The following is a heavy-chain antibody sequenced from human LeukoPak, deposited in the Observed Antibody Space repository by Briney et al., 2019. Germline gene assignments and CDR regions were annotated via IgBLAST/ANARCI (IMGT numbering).Heavy chain of an antibody. D-gene: IGHD4-17*01. V-gene: IGHV4-59*01. Sequence: SETLSLTCTVSGGSISSYYWSWIRQPPGKGLEWIGYIYYSGSTNYNPSLKSRVTISVDTSKNQFSLKLSSVTAADTAVYYCASSVLYGDYGFDYWGQGTLVTVSS. CDR3: ASSVLYGDYGFDY. J-gene: IGHJ4*02. CDR1: GGSISSYY. CDR2: IYYSGST.